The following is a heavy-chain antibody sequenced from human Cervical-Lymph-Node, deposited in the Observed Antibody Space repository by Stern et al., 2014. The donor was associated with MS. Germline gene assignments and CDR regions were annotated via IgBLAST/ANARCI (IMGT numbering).Heavy chain of an antibody. CDR3: ASERYTYYDDQRPPGGFDP. V-gene: IGHV1-58*02. Sequence: VQLVQSGPEVKKPGTSVKVSCKASGITFSHSAIQWLRQARGQRPGRIGGVVVFNGEVNYAPRFQERVTMTRDMSTSTVYMELRSLKSEDTAIYYCASERYTYYDDQRPPGGFDPWGQGTLVTVSS. D-gene: IGHD5-18*01. CDR2: VVVFNGEV. CDR1: GITFSHSA. J-gene: IGHJ5*02.